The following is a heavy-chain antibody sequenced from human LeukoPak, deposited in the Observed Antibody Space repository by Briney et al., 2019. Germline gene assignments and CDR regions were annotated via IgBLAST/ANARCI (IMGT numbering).Heavy chain of an antibody. Sequence: GGSLRLSCAGSRFTFNSYAMSWVRQAPGKGLEWVSAISDSGDYTYYADSVKGRFTISRDNSKNTMYLHVNSLRAEDTGDMSSAQYTSIGKYCTSGVCSPFDYWGQGTLVTVSS. CDR1: RFTFNSYA. CDR3: AQYTSIGKYCTSGVCSPFDY. CDR2: ISDSGDYT. J-gene: IGHJ4*02. V-gene: IGHV3-23*01. D-gene: IGHD2-8*01.